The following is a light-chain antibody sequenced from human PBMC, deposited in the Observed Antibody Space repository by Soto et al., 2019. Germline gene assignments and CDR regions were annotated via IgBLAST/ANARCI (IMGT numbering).Light chain of an antibody. CDR3: SSYTDSSTL. Sequence: QSVLTQPASVSGSPGQSITISCTGTSSDVGSYNYVSWYQQHPGKAPKLMIYGVSDRPSGISSRFSGSKSGNTASLTISGLQTEDEAYYYCSSYTDSSTLFGTGTKLTVL. CDR2: GVS. V-gene: IGLV2-14*01. CDR1: SSDVGSYNY. J-gene: IGLJ1*01.